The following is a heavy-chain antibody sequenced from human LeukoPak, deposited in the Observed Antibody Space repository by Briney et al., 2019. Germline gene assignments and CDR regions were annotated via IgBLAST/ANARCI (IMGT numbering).Heavy chain of an antibody. J-gene: IGHJ4*02. V-gene: IGHV3-53*01. CDR1: GFTVSSNY. D-gene: IGHD4-17*01. CDR2: IYADGNT. Sequence: GGSLRLSCAASGFTVSSNYMTWVRQAPGRGLEWVSFIYADGNTYYADSVKGRFTISRDISKNAVYLQMNSLRAEDTAVYYCARDSYGDANFDSWGQGTLVTVSS. CDR3: ARDSYGDANFDS.